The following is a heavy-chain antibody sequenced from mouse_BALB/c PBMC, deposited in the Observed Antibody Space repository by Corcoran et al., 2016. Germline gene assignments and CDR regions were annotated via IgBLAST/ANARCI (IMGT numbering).Heavy chain of an antibody. CDR3: ANWDWYFDV. Sequence: EVQLQQSGAELVKPGASGKLSCTASGFNLKDTYMHWVKQRPEQGLEWIGRIDPANGNTKYDPKFQGKATITADTSSNTAYLQLSSLTSEDTAVYYCANWDWYFDVWGAGTTVTVSS. V-gene: IGHV14-3*02. D-gene: IGHD4-1*01. CDR2: IDPANGNT. J-gene: IGHJ1*01. CDR1: GFNLKDTY.